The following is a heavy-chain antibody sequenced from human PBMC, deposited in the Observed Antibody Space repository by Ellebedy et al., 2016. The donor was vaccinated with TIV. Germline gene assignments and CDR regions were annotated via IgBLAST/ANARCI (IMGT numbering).Heavy chain of an antibody. CDR1: GFTFSNYW. Sequence: GESLKISCAASGFTFSNYWMSWVRQAPGKGLEWVANIKQDGSEKYYVDSVEGRFSISRDNAKNSLYLQMNSLRPEDTAVYYCARDQWLGRAYYFDSWGQGTLVTVSS. V-gene: IGHV3-7*01. CDR3: ARDQWLGRAYYFDS. CDR2: IKQDGSEK. D-gene: IGHD6-19*01. J-gene: IGHJ4*02.